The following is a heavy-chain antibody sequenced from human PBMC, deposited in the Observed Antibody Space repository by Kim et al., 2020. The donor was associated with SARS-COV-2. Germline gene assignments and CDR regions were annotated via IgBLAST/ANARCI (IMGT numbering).Heavy chain of an antibody. V-gene: IGHV3-15*01. J-gene: IGHJ4*02. Sequence: AAPVKGRLTISRDDSTNTLYLQMNSLKSEDTALYYCARQRGGSSKYYFDYWGQGTLVTVSS. D-gene: IGHD6-6*01. CDR3: ARQRGGSSKYYFDY.